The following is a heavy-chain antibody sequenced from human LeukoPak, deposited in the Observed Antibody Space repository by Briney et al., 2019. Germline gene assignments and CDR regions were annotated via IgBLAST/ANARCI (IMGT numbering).Heavy chain of an antibody. CDR3: ARDPYYGSGKYYHGMDL. CDR1: GFTFSNYG. Sequence: GGSLRLSCAASGFTFSNYGMHWVRQAPGKGLEWVAVMWYDESKEYSGDSVKGRFTISRDKSKNTLYLQMNSLRAEDTAVYYCARDPYYGSGKYYHGMDLWGQGSTLPDSS. J-gene: IGHJ6*02. D-gene: IGHD3-10*01. CDR2: MWYDESKE. V-gene: IGHV3-33*01.